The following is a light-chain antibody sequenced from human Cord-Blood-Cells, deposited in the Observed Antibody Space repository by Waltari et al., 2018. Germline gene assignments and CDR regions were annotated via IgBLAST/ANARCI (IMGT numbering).Light chain of an antibody. CDR3: CSYSGSYTLV. V-gene: IGLV2-11*01. J-gene: IGLJ3*02. CDR2: DVS. Sequence: QSALTQPRSVSWSPGQTVTISCTGTSSDGGGYNYVSWYQQHPGKAPTAMIYDVSKRPSAVPHRFSGSKSGSAASLTISGLQAGDEADYYCCSYSGSYTLVFGGRTTLTVL. CDR1: SSDGGGYNY.